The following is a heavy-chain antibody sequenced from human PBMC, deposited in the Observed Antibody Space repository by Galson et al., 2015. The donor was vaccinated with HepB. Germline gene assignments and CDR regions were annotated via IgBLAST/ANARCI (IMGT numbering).Heavy chain of an antibody. D-gene: IGHD3-16*01. V-gene: IGHV3-21*01. CDR2: ISSSSSYI. CDR3: ARVSGSWGPQNDY. Sequence: SLRLSCAASGFTFSSYSMNWVRQAPGKGLEWVSSISSSSSYIYYADSVKGRFTISRDNAKNSLYLQMNSLRAEDTAVYYCARVSGSWGPQNDYWGQGTLVTVSS. CDR1: GFTFSSYS. J-gene: IGHJ4*02.